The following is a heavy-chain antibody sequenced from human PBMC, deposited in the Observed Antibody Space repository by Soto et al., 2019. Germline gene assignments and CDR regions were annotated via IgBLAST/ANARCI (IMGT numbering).Heavy chain of an antibody. Sequence: QVQLQESGPGLVKPSETLSLTCTVSGGSISSYYWSWIRQPPGKGLEWIGYIYYSGSTNYNPSLKSRVTISVATSKNHSSLKLSSVTAADTAVYYCARGLSYYYSYGMDVWGQGTTVTVSS. J-gene: IGHJ6*02. CDR3: ARGLSYYYSYGMDV. D-gene: IGHD2-21*01. V-gene: IGHV4-59*01. CDR2: IYYSGST. CDR1: GGSISSYY.